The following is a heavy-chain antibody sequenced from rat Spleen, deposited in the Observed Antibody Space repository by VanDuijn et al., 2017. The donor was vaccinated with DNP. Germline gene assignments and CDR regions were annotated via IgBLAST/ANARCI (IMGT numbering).Heavy chain of an antibody. J-gene: IGHJ3*01. Sequence: EVLLVESDGGPVQPGRSLKLSCIASGFIFSNYWMTWIRQAPGKGLEWVASITNTGDSTYYSDSVKGRFTISRDNAKSSLYLQMDSLRSEDTATYYCTTASTEGFAYWGQGTLVTVSS. CDR1: GFIFSNYW. CDR2: ITNTGDST. V-gene: IGHV5-31*01. D-gene: IGHD1-11*01. CDR3: TTASTEGFAY.